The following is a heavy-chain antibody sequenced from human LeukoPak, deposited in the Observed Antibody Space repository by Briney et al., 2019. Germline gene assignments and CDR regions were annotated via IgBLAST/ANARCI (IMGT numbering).Heavy chain of an antibody. V-gene: IGHV4-34*01. D-gene: IGHD2-2*01. CDR1: GVSFSGYY. CDR3: AQDCSSTSCYLDY. J-gene: IGHJ4*02. Sequence: SETLSLTCAVYGVSFSGYYWSWIRQPPGKGLEWIGEINHSGSTNYNPSLKSRVTISVDTSKNQFSLKLSSVTAADTAVYYCAQDCSSTSCYLDYWGQGTLVTVSS. CDR2: INHSGST.